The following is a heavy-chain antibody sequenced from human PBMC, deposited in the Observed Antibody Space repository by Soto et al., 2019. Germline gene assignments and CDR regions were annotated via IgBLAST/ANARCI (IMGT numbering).Heavy chain of an antibody. V-gene: IGHV4-59*01. CDR1: GGSISSYY. D-gene: IGHD2-2*01. Sequence: SETLSLTCTVSGGSISSYYWSWIRQPPGKGLEWIGYIYYSGSTNYNPSLKSRVTISVDTSKNQFSLKLSSVTAADTAVDYCERDTRYCSSTSSYVFDYWGQGTLVTVSS. CDR3: ERDTRYCSSTSSYVFDY. CDR2: IYYSGST. J-gene: IGHJ4*02.